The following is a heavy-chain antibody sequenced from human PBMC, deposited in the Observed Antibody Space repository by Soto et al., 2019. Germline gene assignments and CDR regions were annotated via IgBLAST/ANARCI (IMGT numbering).Heavy chain of an antibody. CDR1: GGSVSSSSYY. D-gene: IGHD3-3*01. CDR3: ARHGEVFRG. Sequence: KSSETLSLTCTVSGGSVSSSSYYWGWIRQPPGKGLEWIGSIYYSGSTSYNPSLKSRVTISVDTSKSQFSLRLTSVTAADTAVYYCARHGEVFRGWGQGTLVTVSS. J-gene: IGHJ4*02. CDR2: IYYSGST. V-gene: IGHV4-39*01.